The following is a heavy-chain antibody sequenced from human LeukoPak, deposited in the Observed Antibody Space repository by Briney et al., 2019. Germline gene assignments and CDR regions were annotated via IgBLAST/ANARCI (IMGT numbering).Heavy chain of an antibody. D-gene: IGHD3-22*01. V-gene: IGHV4-39*07. CDR1: GGSISSSSYY. J-gene: IGHJ4*02. CDR2: IYYSGST. Sequence: PSETLSLTCTVSGGSISSSSYYWGWIRKPPGKGLEWIGSIYYSGSTYYNPSLKSRVTISVDTSKNQFSLKLSSVTAADTAVYYCARDMGSYYYDSSGYYSHWGQGTLVTVSS. CDR3: ARDMGSYYYDSSGYYSH.